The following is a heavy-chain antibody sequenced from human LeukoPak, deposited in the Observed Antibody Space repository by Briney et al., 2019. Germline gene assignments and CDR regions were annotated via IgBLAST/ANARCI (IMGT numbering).Heavy chain of an antibody. V-gene: IGHV3-66*01. Sequence: PGGSLRLSCVVSGFSVRNNYVSWVRQAPGKGLEWVSVIYAGDTIHYADSVKGRFTISRDNAKNSLYLQMTNLRAEDTAIYYCARGDGGGRYYFDYWGLGILVTVSS. CDR3: ARGDGGGRYYFDY. J-gene: IGHJ4*02. CDR2: IYAGDTI. CDR1: GFSVRNNY. D-gene: IGHD2-15*01.